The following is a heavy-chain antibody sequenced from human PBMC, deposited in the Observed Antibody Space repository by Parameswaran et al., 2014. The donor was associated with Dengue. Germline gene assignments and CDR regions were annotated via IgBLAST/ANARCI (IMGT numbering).Heavy chain of an antibody. CDR2: IYHSGST. J-gene: IGHJ3*02. Sequence: RWIRQPPGKGLEWIGEIYHSGSTNYNPSLKSRVTISVDKSKNQFSLKLSSVTAADTAVYYCARGHGFGVVSGDIWGQGTMVTVSS. D-gene: IGHD3-3*01. V-gene: IGHV4-4*02. CDR3: ARGHGFGVVSGDI.